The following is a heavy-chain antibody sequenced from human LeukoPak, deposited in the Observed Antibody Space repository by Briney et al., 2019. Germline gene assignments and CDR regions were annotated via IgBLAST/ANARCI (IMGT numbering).Heavy chain of an antibody. Sequence: SETLSLTCTVSGGSISSYYWSWIRQPAGKGLEWIGRIYTSGSTNYNPSLKSRVTMSVDTSKNQFSLKLSSVTAADTAVCYCARDSGSGGHPDWFDPWGQGTLVTVSS. J-gene: IGHJ5*02. V-gene: IGHV4-4*07. D-gene: IGHD6-19*01. CDR1: GGSISSYY. CDR2: IYTSGST. CDR3: ARDSGSGGHPDWFDP.